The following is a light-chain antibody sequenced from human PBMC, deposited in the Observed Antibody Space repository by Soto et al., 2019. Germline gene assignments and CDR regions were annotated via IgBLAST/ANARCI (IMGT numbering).Light chain of an antibody. Sequence: QSVLPQTPSVSGTPGQTVTISCSGSSSNIGRNYVYWYQQLPGAAPHLLMYSHNIRPSGVPDRFSASTSGTSASLVISGLRSEDEADYHCATWDDDVSGVVFGGGTKLTVL. CDR1: SSNIGRNY. J-gene: IGLJ2*01. V-gene: IGLV1-47*02. CDR3: ATWDDDVSGVV. CDR2: SHN.